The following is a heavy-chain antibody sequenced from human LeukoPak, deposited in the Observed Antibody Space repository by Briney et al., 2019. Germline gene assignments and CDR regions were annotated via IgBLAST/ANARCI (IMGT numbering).Heavy chain of an antibody. CDR1: GYTFTGYY. D-gene: IGHD3-22*01. CDR3: ARGYYYDSSGPDAFDI. CDR2: INPNSGGT. Sequence: ASVKVSCKASGYTFTGYYMHWVRQAPGQGLEWMGWINPNSGGTNYAQKFQGRVTMTRDTSISTAYMELSRLRSDDTAGYYCARGYYYDSSGPDAFDIWGQGTMVTVSS. J-gene: IGHJ3*02. V-gene: IGHV1-2*02.